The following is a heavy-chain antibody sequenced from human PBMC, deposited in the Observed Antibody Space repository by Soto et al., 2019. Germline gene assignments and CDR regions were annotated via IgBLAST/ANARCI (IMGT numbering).Heavy chain of an antibody. V-gene: IGHV3-23*01. J-gene: IGHJ4*02. Sequence: EVQLLESGGGLVQPGGSLRLSCAASGFTFSSYAMSWVRQAPGKGLEWVSAISGSGGSTYYADSVKGRFTISRDNSKNTLYLQMNSLRAEDTAVYYCAKDGRFLEWLGQFPFDYWGQGTLVTVSS. CDR2: ISGSGGST. D-gene: IGHD3-3*01. CDR3: AKDGRFLEWLGQFPFDY. CDR1: GFTFSSYA.